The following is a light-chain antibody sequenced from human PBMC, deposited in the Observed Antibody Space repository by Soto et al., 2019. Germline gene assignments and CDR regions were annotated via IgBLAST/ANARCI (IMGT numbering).Light chain of an antibody. J-gene: IGKJ1*01. CDR2: DAS. Sequence: NPMNHSPFPPPASVGGTVTLPFRANQSVGGWLAWYQQKPGEAPKLLIYDASALPRGVPSRFSGSGSGTKFTLTIASLQPDDFATYYCQQYETFSGTFGPGTKVDIK. V-gene: IGKV1-5*01. CDR3: QQYETFSGT. CDR1: QSVGGW.